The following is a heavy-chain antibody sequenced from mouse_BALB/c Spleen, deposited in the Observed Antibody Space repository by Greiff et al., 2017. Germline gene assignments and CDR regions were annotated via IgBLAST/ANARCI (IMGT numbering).Heavy chain of an antibody. CDR2: IDPYNGGT. CDR1: GYAFTSYN. Sequence: VHVKQSGPELVKPGASVKVSCKASGYAFTSYNMYWVKQSHGKSLEWIGYIDPYNGGTSYNQKFKGKATLTVDKSSSTAYMHLNSLTSEDSAVYYCARGGDGYHWYFDVWGAGTTVTVSS. V-gene: IGHV1S135*01. D-gene: IGHD2-3*01. J-gene: IGHJ1*01. CDR3: ARGGDGYHWYFDV.